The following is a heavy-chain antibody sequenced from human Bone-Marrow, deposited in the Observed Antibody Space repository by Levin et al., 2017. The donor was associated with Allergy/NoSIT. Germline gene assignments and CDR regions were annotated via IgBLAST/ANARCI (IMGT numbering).Heavy chain of an antibody. CDR3: AKPLQLLYDAFRI. Sequence: LSLTCAASGFTFDDYAMHWVRQAPGKGLEWVSGISWNSGTITYADSVRGRFTISRDNAKNSLYLQMNSLRAEDTALYFCAKPLQLLYDAFRIWGQGTTVTVSS. V-gene: IGHV3-9*01. CDR2: ISWNSGTI. J-gene: IGHJ3*02. D-gene: IGHD2-15*01. CDR1: GFTFDDYA.